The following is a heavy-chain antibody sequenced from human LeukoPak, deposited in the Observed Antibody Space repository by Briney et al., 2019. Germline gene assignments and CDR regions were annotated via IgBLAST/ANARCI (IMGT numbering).Heavy chain of an antibody. CDR3: ARAVGPFDY. Sequence: GGSLRLSCTASGFAFSTYGMHWVRQAPGKGLKWVAVIWHDGSYKYYADSVKGRFTISRDNSRDTMYLQMSSLRAEDTAIYYCARAVGPFDYWGQGTLVTVSS. D-gene: IGHD1-26*01. CDR1: GFAFSTYG. V-gene: IGHV3-33*01. J-gene: IGHJ4*02. CDR2: IWHDGSYK.